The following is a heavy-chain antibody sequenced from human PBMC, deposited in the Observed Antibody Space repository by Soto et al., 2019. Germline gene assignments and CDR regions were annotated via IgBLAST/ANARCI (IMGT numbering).Heavy chain of an antibody. CDR2: IIPILGTA. CDR1: GGTFSSYA. J-gene: IGHJ6*02. D-gene: IGHD5-18*01. Sequence: QVQLVQSGAEVKKPGSSVKVSCKASGGTFSSYAISWVRQAPGQGLEWMGGIIPILGTANYAQKFQGRVTITADKSTSTAYMELSSLRSEDTAVYYCASTAMATGYYYYGMDVWGQGTTVTVSS. CDR3: ASTAMATGYYYYGMDV. V-gene: IGHV1-69*06.